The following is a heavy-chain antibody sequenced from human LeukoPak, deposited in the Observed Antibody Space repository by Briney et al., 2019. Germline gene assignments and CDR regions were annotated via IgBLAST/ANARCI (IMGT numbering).Heavy chain of an antibody. Sequence: ASVKVSCKASGGTFSSYAISWVRQAPGQGLEWMGGIIPIFGTANFAQKFQGRVTITADESTSTAYMELSSPRSEDTAVYYCARVGYYSYGPHLGYYFDYWGQGTLVTVSS. CDR3: ARVGYYSYGPHLGYYFDY. V-gene: IGHV1-69*13. D-gene: IGHD5-18*01. CDR1: GGTFSSYA. J-gene: IGHJ4*02. CDR2: IIPIFGTA.